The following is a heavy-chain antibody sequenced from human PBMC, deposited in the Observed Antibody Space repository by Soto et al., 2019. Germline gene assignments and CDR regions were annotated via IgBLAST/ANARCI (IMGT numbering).Heavy chain of an antibody. CDR1: GFTFSSYA. CDR3: ARAYCGGDCYPPLEEYFQH. CDR2: ISYDGSNK. D-gene: IGHD2-21*02. V-gene: IGHV3-30-3*01. Sequence: QVQLVESGGGVVQPGRSLRLSCAASGFTFSSYAMHWVRQATGKGLEWVAVISYDGSNKYYADSVKGRFTISRDNSKNTLYLQMNSLRAEDTAVYYCARAYCGGDCYPPLEEYFQHWGQGTLVTVSS. J-gene: IGHJ1*01.